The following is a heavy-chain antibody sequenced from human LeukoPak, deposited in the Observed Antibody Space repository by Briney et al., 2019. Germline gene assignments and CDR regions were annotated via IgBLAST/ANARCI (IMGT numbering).Heavy chain of an antibody. CDR2: IYYSGST. Sequence: SETLSLTCTVSGGSISSSSYYWGWIRQPPGKGLEWIGSIYYSGSTYYNPSLKSRVTISVDTSKNQFSLKLSSVTAADTAVYYCASLFPGIAVAGSSAFDIWGQGTMVTVSS. D-gene: IGHD6-19*01. CDR1: GGSISSSSYY. J-gene: IGHJ3*02. CDR3: ASLFPGIAVAGSSAFDI. V-gene: IGHV4-39*01.